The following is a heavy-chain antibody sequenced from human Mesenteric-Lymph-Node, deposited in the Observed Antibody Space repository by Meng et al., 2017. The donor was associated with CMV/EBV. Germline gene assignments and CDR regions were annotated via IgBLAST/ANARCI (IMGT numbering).Heavy chain of an antibody. CDR1: GFTFGSYW. CDR3: AGFPWPRPLIY. CDR2: IKQDGSEK. V-gene: IGHV3-7*01. J-gene: IGHJ4*02. D-gene: IGHD2-2*03. Sequence: GESLKTSCAASGFTFGSYWLSWVRQAPGKGLEWVANIKQDGSEKYYVDSVKGRFTISRDNAKNSLYLQMNSLRAEDTAVYYCAGFPWPRPLIYWGQVTLVTVSS.